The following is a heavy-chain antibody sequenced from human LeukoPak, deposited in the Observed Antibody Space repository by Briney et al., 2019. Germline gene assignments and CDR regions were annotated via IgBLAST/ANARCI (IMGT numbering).Heavy chain of an antibody. CDR2: ISGSSGNT. D-gene: IGHD6-13*01. J-gene: IGHJ4*02. V-gene: IGHV3-23*01. CDR3: AKTAGIAAAADFDY. CDR1: GFTFSNYA. Sequence: GGSLRLSCAASGFTFSNYAMNWVRQAPGKGLEWVSAISGSSGNTYYADSVKGRFTISRDNSKNTLYLQMNSLRAEDTAVYYCAKTAGIAAAADFDYWGQGTLVTVSS.